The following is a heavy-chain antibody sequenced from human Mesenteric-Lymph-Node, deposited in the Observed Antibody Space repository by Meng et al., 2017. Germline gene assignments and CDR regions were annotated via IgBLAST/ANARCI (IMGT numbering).Heavy chain of an antibody. CDR2: MDPNSGGT. D-gene: IGHD6-19*01. CDR1: GYTFTGYY. CDR3: VTYSSGWSQYFDY. J-gene: IGHJ4*02. V-gene: IGHV1-2*06. Sequence: ASVKVSCKASGYTFTGYYMNWVRQAPGQGLEWMGRMDPNSGGTNYAQKLQGRVTMTTDTSTSTAYMELRSLRSDDTAVYYCVTYSSGWSQYFDYWGQGTLVTVSS.